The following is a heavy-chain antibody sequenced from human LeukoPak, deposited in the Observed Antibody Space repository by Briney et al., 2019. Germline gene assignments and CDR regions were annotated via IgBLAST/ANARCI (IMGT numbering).Heavy chain of an antibody. CDR1: GFTFSSYS. J-gene: IGHJ3*02. V-gene: IGHV3-21*01. CDR2: ISTSSSYI. CDR3: AREAGAFDI. Sequence: GGSLRLSCAASGFTFSSYSMSWVRQVPGKGLEWVSSISTSSSYIYYADSLKGRFTISRDNAKNSLYLQMNSLRAEDTAVYYCAREAGAFDIWGQGTMVTVSS.